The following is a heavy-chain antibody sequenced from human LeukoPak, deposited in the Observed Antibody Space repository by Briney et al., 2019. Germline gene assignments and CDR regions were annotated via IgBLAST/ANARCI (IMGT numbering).Heavy chain of an antibody. Sequence: GGSLRLSCAASGFTFSNAWMSWVRQASGKGLEWVGRIKSKTDGGTTDYAAPVKGRFTISRDDSKNTLYLQMNSLKTEDTAVYYCTTGIAVAGIRASDYYYMDVWGKGTTVTVSS. CDR1: GFTFSNAW. CDR2: IKSKTDGGTT. D-gene: IGHD6-19*01. J-gene: IGHJ6*03. CDR3: TTGIAVAGIRASDYYYMDV. V-gene: IGHV3-15*01.